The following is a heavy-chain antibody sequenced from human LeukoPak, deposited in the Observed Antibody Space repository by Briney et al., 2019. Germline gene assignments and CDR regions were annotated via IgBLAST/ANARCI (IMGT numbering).Heavy chain of an antibody. CDR3: AKDTGGNGAYFYAMDV. Sequence: PGRSLRLSCVGSGFAFHNYAMHWVRRPPGKGLDWVSAINWNSDTKAYADSVKGRFTISRDRARNSLYLQMDSLRPEDTALYYCAKDTGGNGAYFYAMDVWGQGTSVTVSS. CDR2: INWNSDTK. V-gene: IGHV3-9*01. J-gene: IGHJ6*02. CDR1: GFAFHNYA. D-gene: IGHD4-23*01.